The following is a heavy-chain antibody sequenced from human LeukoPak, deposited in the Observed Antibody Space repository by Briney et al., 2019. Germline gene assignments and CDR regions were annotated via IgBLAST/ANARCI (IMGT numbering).Heavy chain of an antibody. J-gene: IGHJ4*02. CDR2: IYYSGGT. CDR3: ARHPYEEPFDY. Sequence: SETLSLTCAVSGASISSSSFYWGWIRQPPGKGLEWIGSIYYSGGTYYNPSLKSRVTISVDSSKNQFSLKLSSVTASDTAVYYCARHPYEEPFDYWGQGTLVTVSS. CDR1: GASISSSSFY. D-gene: IGHD1-14*01. V-gene: IGHV4-39*01.